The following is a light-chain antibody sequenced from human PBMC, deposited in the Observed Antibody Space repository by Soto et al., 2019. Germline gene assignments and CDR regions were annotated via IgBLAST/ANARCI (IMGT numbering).Light chain of an antibody. V-gene: IGKV3-20*01. CDR1: QSISSSY. J-gene: IGKJ3*01. CDR3: QHYGGSPLFT. CDR2: GAS. Sequence: EIVLTQSPGALSLSPGERATLSCRASQSISSSYLAWYQQKPGQTPRLLIYGASSRATGIPDRFSGSASGTDFNLTISRLEPEDFAVYYCQHYGGSPLFTFGPGTKVDIK.